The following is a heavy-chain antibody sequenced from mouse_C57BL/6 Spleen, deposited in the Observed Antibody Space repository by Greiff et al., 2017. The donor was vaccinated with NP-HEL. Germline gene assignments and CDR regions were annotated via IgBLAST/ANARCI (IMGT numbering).Heavy chain of an antibody. D-gene: IGHD2-5*01. Sequence: VQLQQPGAELVMPGASVKLSCKASGYTFTSYWMHWVKQRPGQGLEWIGEIDPSDSYTNYNQKFKGKATLTVDKSSSTAYMQLSSLTSEDSAVYDCARAYYSNGFDYWGKGTTLTVSS. CDR3: ARAYYSNGFDY. CDR2: IDPSDSYT. CDR1: GYTFTSYW. V-gene: IGHV1-69*01. J-gene: IGHJ2*01.